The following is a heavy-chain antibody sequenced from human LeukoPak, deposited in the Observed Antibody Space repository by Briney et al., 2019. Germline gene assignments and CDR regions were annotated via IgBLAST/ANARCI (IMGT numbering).Heavy chain of an antibody. CDR1: GGSLSGYY. J-gene: IGHJ3*02. V-gene: IGHV4-34*01. CDR2: INRSGST. CDR3: ARPRRMRYDAFDI. Sequence: TSSETLSLTCAVYGGSLSGYYWIWIRQPPGKALEWIGEINRSGSTNYNPSLKSRVTISVDTSKNQFSLKLSSVTAADTAVYYCARPRRMRYDAFDIWGQGTMVTVSS.